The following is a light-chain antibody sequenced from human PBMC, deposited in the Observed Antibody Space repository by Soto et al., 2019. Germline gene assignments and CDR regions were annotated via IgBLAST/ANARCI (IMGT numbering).Light chain of an antibody. CDR3: QVWDSSSDHPVV. Sequence: SYELTQPPSVSVAPGQTASITCGGNNIGSKSVHGYQQKPGQAPVLVVYDDSDRPSGIPERFSGSNSGNTATRTISRVEAGDEADYYCQVWDSSSDHPVVFGGGTKVTVL. CDR1: NIGSKS. V-gene: IGLV3-21*02. J-gene: IGLJ2*01. CDR2: DDS.